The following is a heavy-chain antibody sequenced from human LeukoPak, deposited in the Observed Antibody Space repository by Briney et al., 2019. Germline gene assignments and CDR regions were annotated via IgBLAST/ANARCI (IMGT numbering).Heavy chain of an antibody. J-gene: IGHJ4*02. V-gene: IGHV3-43*02. CDR3: ARESGKFDY. CDR2: ISGDGVST. CDR1: GLPIGDFA. Sequence: GGSLRLSRVASGLPIGDFAMHWVRQAPGQGLEWVSLISGDGVSTFFADSVKGRFSISRDNSKNSLFLEMSSLRAEDTAMYYCARESGKFDYWGQGTLVAVSS.